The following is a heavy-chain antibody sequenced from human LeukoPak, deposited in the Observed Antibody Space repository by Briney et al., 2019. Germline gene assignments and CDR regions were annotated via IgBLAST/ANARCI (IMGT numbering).Heavy chain of an antibody. D-gene: IGHD3-22*01. J-gene: IGHJ4*02. CDR1: GGTFSSYA. V-gene: IGHV1-69*05. Sequence: GASVKVSCKASGGTFSSYAISWVRQAPGQGLELMGGIIPIFGTANYAQKFQGRVTITTDESTSTAYMELSSLRSEDTAVYYCARDTPSYDSSGYYYAFDYWGQGTLVTVSS. CDR2: IIPIFGTA. CDR3: ARDTPSYDSSGYYYAFDY.